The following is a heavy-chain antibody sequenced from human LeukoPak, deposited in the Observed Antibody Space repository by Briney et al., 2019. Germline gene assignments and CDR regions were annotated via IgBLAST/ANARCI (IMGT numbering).Heavy chain of an antibody. J-gene: IGHJ4*02. D-gene: IGHD5-12*01. V-gene: IGHV3-23*01. CDR2: ITDTGNT. CDR3: AGEAVGYRTFDY. CDR1: GFAFSSSA. Sequence: GGSLRLSCAASGFAFSSSAVNWVRQAPGKGLEWVSAITDTGNTYYADSVKGRFTISRDNAKNSLYLQMDSLRAEDTAVYYCAGEAVGYRTFDYWGQGTQVTVSS.